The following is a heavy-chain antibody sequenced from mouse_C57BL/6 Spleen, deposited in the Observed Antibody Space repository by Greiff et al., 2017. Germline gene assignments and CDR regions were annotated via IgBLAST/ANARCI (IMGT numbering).Heavy chain of an antibody. Sequence: VQLQESGAELVRPGTSVKMSCKASGYTFTNYWIGWAKQRPGHGLEWIGDIYPGGGYTNYNEKFKGKATLTADKSSSTAYMQFSSLTSEDSAIYYCARYDGNYWYFDVWGTGTTVTVSS. CDR1: GYTFTNYW. J-gene: IGHJ1*03. V-gene: IGHV1-63*01. CDR2: IYPGGGYT. D-gene: IGHD2-1*01. CDR3: ARYDGNYWYFDV.